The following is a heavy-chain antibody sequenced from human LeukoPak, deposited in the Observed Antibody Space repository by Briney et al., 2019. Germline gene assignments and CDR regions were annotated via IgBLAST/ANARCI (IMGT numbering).Heavy chain of an antibody. CDR2: INHSGNT. CDR3: ARYGSSGYYFDY. CDR1: GGSFSGYY. J-gene: IGHJ4*02. D-gene: IGHD3-22*01. V-gene: IGHV4-34*01. Sequence: SETLSLTCAVYGGSFSGYYWSWIRQPPGKGLEWIGEINHSGNTNYNPSLKSRVTISVDTSKNQFSLKLSSVTAADTAVYYCARYGSSGYYFDYWGQGTLVTVSS.